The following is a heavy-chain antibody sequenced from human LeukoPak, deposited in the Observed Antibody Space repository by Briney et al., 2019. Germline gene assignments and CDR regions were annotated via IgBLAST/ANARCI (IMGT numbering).Heavy chain of an antibody. CDR1: GGSISSYY. CDR2: IYYSGST. J-gene: IGHJ4*02. Sequence: SETLPLTCTVSGGSISSYYWSWIRQPPGKGLEWIGYIYYSGSTNYNPSLKSRVTISVDTSKNQFSLKLSSVTAADTAVYYCARRGYYGSGSYFFDYWGQGTLVTVSS. V-gene: IGHV4-59*08. CDR3: ARRGYYGSGSYFFDY. D-gene: IGHD3-10*01.